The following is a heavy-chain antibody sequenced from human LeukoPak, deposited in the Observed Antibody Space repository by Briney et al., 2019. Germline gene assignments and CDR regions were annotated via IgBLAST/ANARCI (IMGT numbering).Heavy chain of an antibody. V-gene: IGHV1-69*13. CDR2: IIPIFGTA. CDR3: ASGPDIVVVPAARGAYYYYGMDV. J-gene: IGHJ6*02. CDR1: GGTISSYA. Sequence: SVKVSCKASGGTISSYAISWVRQAPGQGLEWMGGIIPIFGTANYAQKFQGRVTITADESTSTAYMELSSLRSEDTAVYYCASGPDIVVVPAARGAYYYYGMDVWGQGTTVTVSS. D-gene: IGHD2-2*01.